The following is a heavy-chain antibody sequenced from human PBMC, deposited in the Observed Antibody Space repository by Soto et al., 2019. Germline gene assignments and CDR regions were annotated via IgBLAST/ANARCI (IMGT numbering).Heavy chain of an antibody. CDR1: GFTFSSHG. J-gene: IGHJ4*02. V-gene: IGHV3-33*01. CDR2: IWYDGSKN. Sequence: QVLLVESGGGVVQPGGSLRLSCAASGFTFSSHGFHWVRQASGKGLEWVAIIWYDGSKNYYADSVKGRFTISKDNSKSTLFLQLTSLRGEDTAVYYCARDRSTYLDIWGQGTLVTVSS. CDR3: ARDRSTYLDI.